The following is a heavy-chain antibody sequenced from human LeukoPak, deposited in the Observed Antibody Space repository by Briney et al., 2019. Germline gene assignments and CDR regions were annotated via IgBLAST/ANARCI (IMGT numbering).Heavy chain of an antibody. CDR3: ARGDGAGNYFDY. J-gene: IGHJ4*02. CDR2: IWHDGSNK. CDR1: AFSFSTYG. D-gene: IGHD4/OR15-4a*01. Sequence: GRSLRLSCAASAFSFSTYGMHWVRQAPGKGLAWVAFIWHDGSNKYYADSVKGRFTISRDNSKNMVYLQMNSLRAEDTAVYYCARGDGAGNYFDYWGQGALVTVSS. V-gene: IGHV3-33*01.